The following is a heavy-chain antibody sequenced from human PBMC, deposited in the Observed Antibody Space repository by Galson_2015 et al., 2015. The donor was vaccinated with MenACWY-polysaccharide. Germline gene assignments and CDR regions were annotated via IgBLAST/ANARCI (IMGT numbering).Heavy chain of an antibody. D-gene: IGHD2/OR15-2a*01. J-gene: IGHJ6*02. Sequence: SLRLSCAASGFTFSSYAMTWVRQAPGKGLEWVSSITDGAYSTYYADSAKGRFTISRDNSKNTLYLQMNSLRAEDTAVYYCAKNSTRSYTFDYYGMDAWGQGTTVTGSS. CDR1: GFTFSSYA. CDR3: AKNSTRSYTFDYYGMDA. CDR2: ITDGAYST. V-gene: IGHV3-23*01.